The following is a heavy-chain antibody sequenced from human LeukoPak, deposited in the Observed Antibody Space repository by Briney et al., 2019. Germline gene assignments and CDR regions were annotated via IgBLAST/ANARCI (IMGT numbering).Heavy chain of an antibody. J-gene: IGHJ4*02. CDR2: ISHSGST. V-gene: IGHV4-34*01. D-gene: IGHD3-22*01. CDR1: GGSFSGYY. CDR3: ARGYKVSYYYDSSGYQKKPLDY. Sequence: RPSETLSLTCAVYGGSFSGYYWSWIRQPPGKGLEWIGEISHSGSTNYNPSLKSRVTISVDTSKNQFSLKLSFVTAADTAVYYCARGYKVSYYYDSSGYQKKPLDYWGQGTLVTVSS.